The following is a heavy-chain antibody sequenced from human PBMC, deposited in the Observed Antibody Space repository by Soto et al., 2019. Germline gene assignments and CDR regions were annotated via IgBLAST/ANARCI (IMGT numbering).Heavy chain of an antibody. CDR2: MNPGSGDT. CDR3: ARGAWGITMMENY. D-gene: IGHD3-22*01. V-gene: IGHV1-8*01. CDR1: GYSFTNND. Sequence: ASVKVSCKASGYSFTNNDVTWVRQATGQGLEWMGWMNPGSGDTSYAQKFQGRVTMTRDTSTSTVYMELSSLRSEDTAVYYCARGAWGITMMENYWGQGTLVTVSS. J-gene: IGHJ4*02.